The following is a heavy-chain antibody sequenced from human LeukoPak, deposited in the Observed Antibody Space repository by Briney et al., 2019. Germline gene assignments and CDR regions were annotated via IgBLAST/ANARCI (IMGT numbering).Heavy chain of an antibody. CDR3: ANAYASGRYYNRYYYYYMDV. CDR2: IYYGGTT. J-gene: IGHJ6*03. CDR1: GGSINSHY. D-gene: IGHD3-10*01. Sequence: SETLSLTCIVSGGSINSHYWTWIRQPPGKGLEYLGYIYYGGTTVYNPSLKSRVTISLDTSKNQFSLTLTSVTAADTAVYCCANAYASGRYYNRYYYYYMDVWGKGTTVTVSS. V-gene: IGHV4-59*11.